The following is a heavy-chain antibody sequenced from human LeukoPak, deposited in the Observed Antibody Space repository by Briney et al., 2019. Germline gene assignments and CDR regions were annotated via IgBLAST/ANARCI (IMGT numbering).Heavy chain of an antibody. CDR2: INSDGSNT. Sequence: GGSLRLSCAASGFTFSNYWMHWVRQAPGKGLVWVSCINSDGSNTNNADSVKGRFTISRDNAKNTLYLQINSLRAGDTAVYYCARDSMSGYSDFDLWGQGRLVTVSS. D-gene: IGHD3-9*01. CDR3: ARDSMSGYSDFDL. V-gene: IGHV3-74*01. CDR1: GFTFSNYW. J-gene: IGHJ4*02.